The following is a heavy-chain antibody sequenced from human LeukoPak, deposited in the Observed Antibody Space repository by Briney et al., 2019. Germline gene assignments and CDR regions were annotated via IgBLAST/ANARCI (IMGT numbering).Heavy chain of an antibody. Sequence: NPSETLSLTCTVSGGSISSYYWSWIRQPPGKGLEWIGYIYYSGSTNYNPSLKSRVTISVDTSKNQFSLKLSSVTAADTAVYYCAREGVYVIYSGYYYYYYMDVWGKGTTVTVSS. J-gene: IGHJ6*03. CDR2: IYYSGST. D-gene: IGHD2-8*01. CDR3: AREGVYVIYSGYYYYYYMDV. CDR1: GGSISSYY. V-gene: IGHV4-59*01.